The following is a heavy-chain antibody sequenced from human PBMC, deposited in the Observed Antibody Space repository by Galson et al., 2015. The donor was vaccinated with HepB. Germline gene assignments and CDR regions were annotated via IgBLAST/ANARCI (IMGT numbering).Heavy chain of an antibody. CDR1: GYTFTSYA. D-gene: IGHD3-22*01. CDR3: AIGSYYYDSSGPFDY. V-gene: IGHV1-3*01. Sequence: SVKVSCKASGYTFTSYAMHWVRQAPGQRLEWMGWINAGNGNTKYSQKFQGRVTITRDTSASTAYMELSSLRSEDTAVYYCAIGSYYYDSSGPFDYWGQGTLVTVSS. J-gene: IGHJ4*02. CDR2: INAGNGNT.